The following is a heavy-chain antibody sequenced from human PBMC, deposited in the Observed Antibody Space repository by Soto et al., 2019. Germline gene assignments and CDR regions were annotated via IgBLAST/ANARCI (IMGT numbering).Heavy chain of an antibody. CDR2: ITGRGGST. D-gene: IGHD3-3*01. Sequence: EVQLLESGGGLVQPGGSLRLSCAASGFTFSSYAMSWVRQAPGEGLEWVSGITGRGGSTYYADSVKGRFTISRDNSKNTLYLQMNTLRAEDTAVYYCAKLPAGAGYYTPDSWGQGTLVTVSS. CDR3: AKLPAGAGYYTPDS. V-gene: IGHV3-23*01. CDR1: GFTFSSYA. J-gene: IGHJ4*02.